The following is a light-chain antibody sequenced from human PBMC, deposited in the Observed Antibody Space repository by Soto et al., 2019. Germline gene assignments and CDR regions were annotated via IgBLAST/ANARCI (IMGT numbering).Light chain of an antibody. V-gene: IGLV2-8*01. Sequence: QSALTQPPSASGSPGQSVTISCTGTSSDVGAYNYVSWYQQHSGKAPKFMIYEVSKRPSGVPDRFSGSKSGNTASLTVSGLQAEDEADYYCSSYAGSNNWVFGGGTKLTVL. CDR3: SSYAGSNNWV. J-gene: IGLJ3*02. CDR2: EVS. CDR1: SSDVGAYNY.